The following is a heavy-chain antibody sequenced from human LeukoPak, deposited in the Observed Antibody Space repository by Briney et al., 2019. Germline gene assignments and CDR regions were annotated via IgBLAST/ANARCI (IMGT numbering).Heavy chain of an antibody. Sequence: ASVKVSCKVSGYTLTELSMHWVRQAPGKGLEWMGGFDPEDGETIYAQKFQGRVTMTEDTSTDTAYMELSSLRSEDTAVYYCATDTLGIIVPAAKGPYGDYDRGAFDIWGQGTMVTASS. J-gene: IGHJ3*02. V-gene: IGHV1-24*01. CDR3: ATDTLGIIVPAAKGPYGDYDRGAFDI. CDR1: GYTLTELS. D-gene: IGHD2-2*01. CDR2: FDPEDGET.